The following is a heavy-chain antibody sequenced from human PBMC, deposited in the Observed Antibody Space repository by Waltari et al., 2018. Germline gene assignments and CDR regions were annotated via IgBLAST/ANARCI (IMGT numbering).Heavy chain of an antibody. CDR1: GFPFSSYW. Sequence: EVQLVETGGGLVQPGGSLRLSCAASGFPFSSYWMTWVRQAPGKGLEWVASIKEDGSEKYYVDSVKGRFTISRDNAEKSVYLQMNSLRVEDTAVYYCARMVKIDWWGQGTLVTVSS. CDR2: IKEDGSEK. V-gene: IGHV3-7*01. D-gene: IGHD5-18*01. CDR3: ARMVKIDW. J-gene: IGHJ4*01.